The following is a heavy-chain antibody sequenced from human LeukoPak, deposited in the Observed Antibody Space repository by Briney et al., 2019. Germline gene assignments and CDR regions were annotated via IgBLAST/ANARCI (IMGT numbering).Heavy chain of an antibody. CDR2: IRYDGSNK. V-gene: IGHV3-30*02. CDR1: GFTFSSYG. Sequence: PGGSLRLSCAASGFTFSSYGMHWVRQAPGKGLEWVAFIRYDGSNKYYADSVKGRFTISRDNAKNSLYLQMNSLRAEDTAVYYCASPLDIVVVVAATPYGMDVWGQGTTVTVSS. CDR3: ASPLDIVVVVAATPYGMDV. J-gene: IGHJ6*02. D-gene: IGHD2-15*01.